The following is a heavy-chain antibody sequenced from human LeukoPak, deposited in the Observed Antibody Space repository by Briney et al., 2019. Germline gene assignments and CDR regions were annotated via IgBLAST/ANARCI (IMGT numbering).Heavy chain of an antibody. CDR2: IYPRESDT. J-gene: IGHJ4*02. CDR1: GYIFTTYW. CDR3: ASVGFGELYSY. Sequence: GESLKISCKGSGYIFTTYWIGWVRQMPGKGLEWMGIIYPRESDTRYSPSFQGQVTISADKSISTAYLQWSSLKASDTAMYYCASVGFGELYSYWGQGTLVTVSS. V-gene: IGHV5-51*01. D-gene: IGHD3-10*01.